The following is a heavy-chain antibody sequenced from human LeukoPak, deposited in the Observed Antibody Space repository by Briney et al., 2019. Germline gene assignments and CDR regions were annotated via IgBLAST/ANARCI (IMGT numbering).Heavy chain of an antibody. V-gene: IGHV3-7*01. Sequence: GGSLRLSCAASGFTFSSYWMSWVRQAPGKGLEWVANIKQDGSEKYYVDSVKGRFTISRDNAKNSLYLQMNSLRAEDTAVYYCAGMHHCSSTSCRYYYYMDVWGKGTTVTVSS. CDR1: GFTFSSYW. CDR3: AGMHHCSSTSCRYYYYMDV. D-gene: IGHD2-2*01. CDR2: IKQDGSEK. J-gene: IGHJ6*03.